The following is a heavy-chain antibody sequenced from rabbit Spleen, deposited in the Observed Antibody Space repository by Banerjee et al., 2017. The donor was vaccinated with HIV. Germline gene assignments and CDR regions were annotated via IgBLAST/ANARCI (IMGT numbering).Heavy chain of an antibody. J-gene: IGHJ4*01. V-gene: IGHV1S40*01. Sequence: QSLEESGGRLVKPGASLTLTCTASGFSFSSVFWMCWVRQAPGKGLEWIACVYAGSNGGTYYATWAKGRFTISKPSSTTVTLQMTSLTAADTATYFCARDAAGREDFNLWGPGTLVTVS. CDR2: VYAGSNGGT. CDR1: GFSFSSVFW. D-gene: IGHD4-2*01. CDR3: ARDAAGREDFNL.